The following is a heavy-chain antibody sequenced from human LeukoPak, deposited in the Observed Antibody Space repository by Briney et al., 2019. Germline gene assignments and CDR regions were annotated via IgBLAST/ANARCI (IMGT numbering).Heavy chain of an antibody. CDR3: TRLNTARYSNWFDP. Sequence: GGSLRLSCAASGFTFSGSAMHWVRQASGKGLEWVGRIRSKANSYATAYAASVKGRFTISRDDSENTAYLQMNSLKTEDTAVYYCTRLNTARYSNWFDPWGQGTLVTVS. CDR1: GFTFSGSA. V-gene: IGHV3-73*01. CDR2: IRSKANSYAT. D-gene: IGHD5-18*01. J-gene: IGHJ5*02.